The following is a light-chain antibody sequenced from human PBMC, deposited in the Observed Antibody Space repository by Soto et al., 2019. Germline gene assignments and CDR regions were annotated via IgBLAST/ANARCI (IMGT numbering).Light chain of an antibody. Sequence: EIVLTQSPGTLSLSPGERATLSCRSSQSVSSTYLAWYQQKPGQAPRLLIYGTSSRATGIPDRFSGSGSGTDFTLTISRLEPEDFAVYYYQQYDTSPGLTFGGGTRVEIK. CDR2: GTS. V-gene: IGKV3-20*01. CDR1: QSVSSTY. CDR3: QQYDTSPGLT. J-gene: IGKJ4*01.